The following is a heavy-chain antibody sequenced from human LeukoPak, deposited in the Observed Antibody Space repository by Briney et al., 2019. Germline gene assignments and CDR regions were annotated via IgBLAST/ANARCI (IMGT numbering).Heavy chain of an antibody. J-gene: IGHJ4*02. CDR3: ARDLSRSGQWLVIDY. CDR1: GGTLSSYA. Sequence: VASVKVSCKASGGTLSSYAISWVRQAPGQGLEWMGRIIPILGIANYAQKFQGRVTITADKSTSTAYMELSSLRPEDTAVYYCARDLSRSGQWLVIDYWGQGTLVTVSS. V-gene: IGHV1-69*04. D-gene: IGHD6-19*01. CDR2: IIPILGIA.